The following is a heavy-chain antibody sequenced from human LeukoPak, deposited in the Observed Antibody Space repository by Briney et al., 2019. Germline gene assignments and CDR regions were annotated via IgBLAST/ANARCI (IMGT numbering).Heavy chain of an antibody. J-gene: IGHJ4*02. CDR3: ATTIVLVPAATPDY. Sequence: GGSLRLSCAASGFTFSSYGMHWVRQAPGKGPEWVAFIRYDGSNKYTAGSVRGRFTISRDNPKNTVYLQMNSLRAEDTAVYYCATTIVLVPAATPDYWGQGTLVTVSS. CDR1: GFTFSSYG. CDR2: IRYDGSNK. V-gene: IGHV3-30*02. D-gene: IGHD2-2*01.